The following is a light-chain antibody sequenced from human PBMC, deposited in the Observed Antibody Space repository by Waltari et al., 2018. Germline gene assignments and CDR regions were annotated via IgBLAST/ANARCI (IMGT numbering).Light chain of an antibody. V-gene: IGLV4-60*03. CDR2: LEGSGSY. CDR3: ETWDRNSLV. J-gene: IGLJ2*01. Sequence: QPVLTQSSSASASLGSSVKLTCTLNSGHSSYIIAWHQQQPGKAPRFLMTLEGSGSYNKGSGVPDRFSGSTSGADRYLTISNLQSEDEADYYCETWDRNSLVFGRGTKLTVL. CDR1: SGHSSYI.